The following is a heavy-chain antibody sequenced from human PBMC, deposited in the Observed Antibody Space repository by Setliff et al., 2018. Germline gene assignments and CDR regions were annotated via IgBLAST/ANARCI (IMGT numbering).Heavy chain of an antibody. V-gene: IGHV1-18*01. Sequence: ASVKVSCKASGATFSSHGISWVRQAPGQGLEWMGGISTSNGNTNYAQKLQGRVTMTTDTSTSTAYMELSSLRSEDTAVYYCARLSHILTGYLNYYYYMDVWGKGTTVTVSS. CDR2: ISTSNGNT. D-gene: IGHD3-9*01. CDR1: GATFSSHG. J-gene: IGHJ6*03. CDR3: ARLSHILTGYLNYYYYMDV.